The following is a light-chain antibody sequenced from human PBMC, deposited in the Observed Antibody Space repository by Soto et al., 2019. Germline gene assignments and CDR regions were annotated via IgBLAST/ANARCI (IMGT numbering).Light chain of an antibody. CDR3: QQYYRTPRT. V-gene: IGKV4-1*01. Sequence: DIVMTQSPDSLAVSLGDWATINCKASQSVLYSSNQNNYLAWYQQKPGQPPKLLIYLASTRESGVPDRFSGSVSGTDFTLTISRLQDEDVAVYYCQQYYRTPRTFGQGTKVDIK. J-gene: IGKJ1*01. CDR1: QSVLYSSNQNNY. CDR2: LAS.